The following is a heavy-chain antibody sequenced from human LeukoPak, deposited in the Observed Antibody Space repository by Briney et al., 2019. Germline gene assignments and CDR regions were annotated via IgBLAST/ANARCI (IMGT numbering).Heavy chain of an antibody. D-gene: IGHD1-26*01. J-gene: IGHJ5*02. CDR2: IYYSESA. Sequence: PSETLSLTCTVSGDSVSSYYWSWIRQPPGKRLEWIGCIYYSESATYNPSLKSRVTISLDTSKNQFFLKLNSVTAADTAVYYCARGGNKWELDNWFDPWGQGTLVTVSS. CDR3: ARGGNKWELDNWFDP. CDR1: GDSVSSYY. V-gene: IGHV4-59*02.